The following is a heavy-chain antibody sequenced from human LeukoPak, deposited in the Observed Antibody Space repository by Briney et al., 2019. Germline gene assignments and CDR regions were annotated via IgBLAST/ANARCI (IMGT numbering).Heavy chain of an antibody. CDR1: GFTFSSYA. J-gene: IGHJ4*02. D-gene: IGHD2-15*01. V-gene: IGHV3-23*01. Sequence: GGSLRLSCAASGFTFSSYAMSWVRQAPGKGLEWVSAVSGSGGSTYYADSVKGRFTISGDNSKNTLYLQMNSLRAEDTAVYYCAKGALGYWSGGSCRGGDYWGQGTLVTVSS. CDR3: AKGALGYWSGGSCRGGDY. CDR2: VSGSGGST.